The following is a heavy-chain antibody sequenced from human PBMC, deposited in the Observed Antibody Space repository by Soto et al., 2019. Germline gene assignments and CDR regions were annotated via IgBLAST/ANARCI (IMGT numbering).Heavy chain of an antibody. J-gene: IGHJ4*02. D-gene: IGHD5-12*01. CDR3: ASDRGYGLFDY. V-gene: IGHV1-18*01. CDR1: GYTFTSYG. Sequence: QVQLVQSEAEVKKPGASVKVSCKASGYTFTSYGVSWVRQAPRQGLEWMGWISAYNGNTNYAQKLQGRVTMTTDTSPSTAYLELRSLRSDDTAVDYCASDRGYGLFDYWGQGTLVTVSS. CDR2: ISAYNGNT.